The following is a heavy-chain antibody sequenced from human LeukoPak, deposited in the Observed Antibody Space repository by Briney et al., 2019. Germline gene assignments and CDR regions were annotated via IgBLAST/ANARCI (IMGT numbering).Heavy chain of an antibody. CDR1: GGSISSGDYY. D-gene: IGHD3-22*01. J-gene: IGHJ4*02. V-gene: IGHV4-30-4*01. Sequence: PSETLSLTCTVSGGSISSGDYYWSWIRQPPGKGLEWIGYIYYSGSTYYNPSLKSRVTISVDTSKNQFSLKLSSVTAADTAVYYCARYYYYDSSGYYWRVFDYWGQGTLVTVFS. CDR3: ARYYYYDSSGYYWRVFDY. CDR2: IYYSGST.